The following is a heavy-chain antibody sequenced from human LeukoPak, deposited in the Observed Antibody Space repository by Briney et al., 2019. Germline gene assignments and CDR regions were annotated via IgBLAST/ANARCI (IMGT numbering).Heavy chain of an antibody. J-gene: IGHJ6*02. Sequence: SETLSLTCTVSGGSISSYYWSWIRQPPGKGLEWIGYIYYSGSTNYNPSLKSRVTISVDTLKNQFSLKLSSVTAADTAVYYCARSRVHTYDSSGYRNYYYGMDVWGQGTTVTVSS. V-gene: IGHV4-59*01. CDR2: IYYSGST. CDR3: ARSRVHTYDSSGYRNYYYGMDV. CDR1: GGSISSYY. D-gene: IGHD3-22*01.